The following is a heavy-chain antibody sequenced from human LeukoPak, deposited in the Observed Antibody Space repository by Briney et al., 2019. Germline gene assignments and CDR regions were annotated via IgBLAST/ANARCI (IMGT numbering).Heavy chain of an antibody. CDR3: ARLWEWLDLDYYYYYYMDV. D-gene: IGHD3-3*01. CDR2: IYPGDSDT. V-gene: IGHV5-51*01. J-gene: IGHJ6*03. Sequence: RESLKISCKGSGYSFTSYWIGWVRQMPGKGLEWMGIIYPGDSDTRYSPSFQGQVTISADKSISTAYLQWSSLKASDTAMYYCARLWEWLDLDYYYYYYMDVWGKGTTVTVSS. CDR1: GYSFTSYW.